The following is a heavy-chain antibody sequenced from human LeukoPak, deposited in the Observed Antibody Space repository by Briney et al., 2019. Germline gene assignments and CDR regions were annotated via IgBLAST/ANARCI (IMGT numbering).Heavy chain of an antibody. CDR1: GYTFTGYY. Sequence: ASVKVSCKASGYTFTGYYMHWVRQAPGQGLEWMGWINPNSGGTNYAQKFQGRVTMTRDTSISTAYMELRSLRSDDTAVYYCATSIVPNIEVTGPLDYWGQGTLVTVSS. CDR2: INPNSGGT. V-gene: IGHV1-2*02. D-gene: IGHD1-20*01. J-gene: IGHJ4*02. CDR3: ATSIVPNIEVTGPLDY.